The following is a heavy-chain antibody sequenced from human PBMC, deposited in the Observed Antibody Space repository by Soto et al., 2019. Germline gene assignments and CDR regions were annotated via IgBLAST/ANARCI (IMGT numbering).Heavy chain of an antibody. CDR1: GGSISSSNW. J-gene: IGHJ4*02. CDR3: ASVWLWGIDFDARDVLY. D-gene: IGHD2-21*01. CDR2: IYHSGST. Sequence: SETLSLTCAVSGGSISSSNWWSWVRQPPGKGLEWIGEIYHSGSTNYNPSLKSRVTISVDKSKNQFSLKLSSVTAADTAVYYCASVWLWGIDFDARDVLYWCQGTLVTVSS. V-gene: IGHV4-4*02.